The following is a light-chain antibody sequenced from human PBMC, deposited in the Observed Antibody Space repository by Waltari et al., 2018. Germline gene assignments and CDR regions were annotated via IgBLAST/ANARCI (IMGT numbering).Light chain of an antibody. J-gene: IGKJ4*01. CDR1: QTLTSN. CDR3: QQRGNGLT. Sequence: EIVMTQSPATLSVSPGERATLSCRASQTLTSNLAWYQQKPGQAPRLLIYGASIRATGIPARFSGSGSGTQFTLTISSLEPEDFAVYYCQQRGNGLTFGGGTKVEIK. CDR2: GAS. V-gene: IGKV3-15*01.